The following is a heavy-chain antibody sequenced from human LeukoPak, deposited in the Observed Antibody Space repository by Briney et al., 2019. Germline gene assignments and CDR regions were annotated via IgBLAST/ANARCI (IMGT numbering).Heavy chain of an antibody. CDR3: ARFYDSLRAGWFDP. Sequence: GESLKISCKGSGYSFSNYWIGWVRQMPGKGLEWMGIIYPGEYDIRYSPSFQGQVTISADKSISTAYLQWSSLKASDTAMYYCARFYDSLRAGWFDPWGQGTLVTVSS. CDR1: GYSFSNYW. D-gene: IGHD3-22*01. J-gene: IGHJ5*02. CDR2: IYPGEYDI. V-gene: IGHV5-51*01.